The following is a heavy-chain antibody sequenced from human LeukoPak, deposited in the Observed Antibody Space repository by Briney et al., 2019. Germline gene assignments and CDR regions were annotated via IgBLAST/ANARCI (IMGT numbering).Heavy chain of an antibody. CDR2: IRSKAYGGTT. Sequence: GGSLRLSCTASGFTFGDYAMSWVRQAPGKGLEWVGFIRSKAYGGTTEYAASVKGRFTISRDDSKSIAYLQMNSLKTEDTAVYYCTRGTYYYDSSGYSAEYYFDYWGQGTLVTVSS. J-gene: IGHJ4*02. V-gene: IGHV3-49*04. D-gene: IGHD3-22*01. CDR3: TRGTYYYDSSGYSAEYYFDY. CDR1: GFTFGDYA.